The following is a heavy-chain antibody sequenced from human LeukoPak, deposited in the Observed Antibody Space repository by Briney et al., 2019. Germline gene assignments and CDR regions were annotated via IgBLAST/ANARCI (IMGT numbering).Heavy chain of an antibody. D-gene: IGHD1-7*01. CDR2: INPNSGGT. CDR3: ARVPWNYGATTDYFDY. V-gene: IGHV1-2*02. J-gene: IGHJ4*02. CDR1: GYTFTGYY. Sequence: ASVKVSCKASGYTFTGYYMHWVRQAPGQGLEWMGWINPNSGGTNYAQKFRGRVTMTRDTSISTAYMELSRLRSDDTAVYYCARVPWNYGATTDYFDYWGQGTLVTVSS.